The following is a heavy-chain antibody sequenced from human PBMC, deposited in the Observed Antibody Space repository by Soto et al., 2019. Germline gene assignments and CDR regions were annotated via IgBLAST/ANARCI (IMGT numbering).Heavy chain of an antibody. Sequence: PGGSLRLSCAASGFTFSSYGIHWVRQAPGKGLEWVGIIWYDGSNKYYADSVKGRFTISRDSSKNTVYLQMDSLRVEDTAVYYYARDNIVGAYFFDYSGQGSLVTVSS. CDR2: IWYDGSNK. CDR1: GFTFSSYG. J-gene: IGHJ4*02. V-gene: IGHV3-33*01. D-gene: IGHD1-26*01. CDR3: ARDNIVGAYFFDY.